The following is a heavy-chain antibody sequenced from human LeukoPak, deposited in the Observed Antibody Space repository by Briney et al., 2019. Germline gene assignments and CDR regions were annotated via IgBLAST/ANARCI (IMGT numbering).Heavy chain of an antibody. D-gene: IGHD6-19*01. V-gene: IGHV4-61*01. CDR1: GGSVGSSNYF. Sequence: SETLSLTCTVSGGSVGSSNYFWSWIRQPPGKGLEWIGYIYYSGRTNYNPSLKSRVAISVDTSKNQFSLKLSSVTAADTAVYYCAKEDSGWFYFDYWGQETLVTVSS. CDR2: IYYSGRT. J-gene: IGHJ4*02. CDR3: AKEDSGWFYFDY.